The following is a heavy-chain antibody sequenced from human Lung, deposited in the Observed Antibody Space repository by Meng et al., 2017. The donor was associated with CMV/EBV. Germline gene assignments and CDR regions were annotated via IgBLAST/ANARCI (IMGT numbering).Heavy chain of an antibody. J-gene: IGHJ4*02. Sequence: GPCLLRRSPTLALACNVSGGSIGSGVYYWSWIRQHPGQGLEWIGYIYYTGSTLYNPSLKSRVTISVETSKSQFSLKLIPATAADTAVYYCAREAGRDGYATPKFDYWGQGTLVTVSS. D-gene: IGHD5-24*01. CDR2: IYYTGST. V-gene: IGHV4-31*03. CDR1: GGSIGSGVYY. CDR3: AREAGRDGYATPKFDY.